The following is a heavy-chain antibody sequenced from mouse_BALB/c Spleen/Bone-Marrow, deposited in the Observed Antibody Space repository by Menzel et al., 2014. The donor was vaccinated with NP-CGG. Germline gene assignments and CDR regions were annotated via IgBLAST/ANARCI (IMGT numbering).Heavy chain of an antibody. CDR1: GFTFTDYY. CDR2: IRNKANGYTT. V-gene: IGHV7-3*02. J-gene: IGHJ3*01. Sequence: EVKVVESGGGLVQPGGSLRLSCATSGFTFTDYYMSWVRQPPGKALEWLGFIRNKANGYTTEYNASVRGRFTTSRDNSQSILYLQMNTLRAEDSATYYCARNGLAWFAYWGQGTLVTVSA. D-gene: IGHD4-1*01. CDR3: ARNGLAWFAY.